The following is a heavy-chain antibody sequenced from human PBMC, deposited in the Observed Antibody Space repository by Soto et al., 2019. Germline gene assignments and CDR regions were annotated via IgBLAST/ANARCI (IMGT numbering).Heavy chain of an antibody. CDR1: GGTFSSYA. J-gene: IGHJ6*02. V-gene: IGHV1-69*01. Sequence: QVQLVQSGAQVKKPGSSVKVSCKASGGTFSSYAISWVRQAPGQGLEWMGGIIPIFGTANYAQKFQGRVTITAYESTCTAYMELSSLRSEDTAVYYCAREFGYSSSQRPYGMDVWGQGTTVTVSS. CDR2: IIPIFGTA. CDR3: AREFGYSSSQRPYGMDV. D-gene: IGHD6-13*01.